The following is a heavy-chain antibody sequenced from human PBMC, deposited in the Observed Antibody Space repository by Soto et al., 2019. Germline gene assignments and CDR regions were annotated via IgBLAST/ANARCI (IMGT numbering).Heavy chain of an antibody. CDR2: IYHSGST. Sequence: QLQLQESGSGLVKPSQTLSLTCAVSGGSISSGGYSWTWIRQPPGKGLEWIGDIYHSGSTYYNPAVKSRATTSVDRSKTQFSLKVSSVTAADSDAYCCARVPDVWCQGTTITVSS. CDR3: ARVPDV. V-gene: IGHV4-30-2*01. CDR1: GGSISSGGYS. J-gene: IGHJ6*02.